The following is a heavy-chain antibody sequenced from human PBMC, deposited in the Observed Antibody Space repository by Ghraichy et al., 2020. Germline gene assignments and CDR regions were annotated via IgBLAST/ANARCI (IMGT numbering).Heavy chain of an antibody. Sequence: GGFLRLSCAASGFTFSRYWMHWVRQAPGKGLVWVSRIDQDGSSTSYADSVKGRFTISRDNAKNTLYLQMNSLRAEDTAVYYCTRGGLEPVDYWGQGTLVTVSS. J-gene: IGHJ4*02. V-gene: IGHV3-74*01. CDR3: TRGGLEPVDY. CDR1: GFTFSRYW. D-gene: IGHD1-1*01. CDR2: IDQDGSST.